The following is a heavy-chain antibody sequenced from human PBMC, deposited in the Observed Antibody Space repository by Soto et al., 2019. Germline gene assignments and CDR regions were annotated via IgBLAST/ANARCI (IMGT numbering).Heavy chain of an antibody. CDR1: GYTLTEFS. Sequence: QVQLVQSGAEVKKPGASVKVSCKVSGYTLTEFSMHWVRQAPGKGLEWMGGFDPEDGQTIYAQKFQGRVTMTEDTSTDTAYMELSSLRSEDTAVYYCATRISRYYYYGMDVWGQGTTVTVSS. V-gene: IGHV1-24*01. CDR3: ATRISRYYYYGMDV. J-gene: IGHJ6*02. CDR2: FDPEDGQT.